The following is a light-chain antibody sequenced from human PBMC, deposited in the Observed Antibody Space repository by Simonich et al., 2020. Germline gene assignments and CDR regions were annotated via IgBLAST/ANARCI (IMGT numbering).Light chain of an antibody. CDR1: QSVLYSSNNKNY. V-gene: IGKV4-1*01. CDR2: WAA. Sequence: DIVMTQSPASLAVSLGERATINCKSSQSVLYSSNNKNYLAWYQPKPGPPPKLLIYWAATRESGVPDRFSGSGSGTDFTLTISSLQAEDVAVYYCQQYYSTRTFGQGTKVEIK. J-gene: IGKJ1*01. CDR3: QQYYSTRT.